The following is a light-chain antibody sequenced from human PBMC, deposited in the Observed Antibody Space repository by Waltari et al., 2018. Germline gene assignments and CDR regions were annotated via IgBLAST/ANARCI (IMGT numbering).Light chain of an antibody. Sequence: EIVLTQSPATLSLSPGERATLSCRASQSVSSYLAWYHQKPGQAPRLLIYDASNRATGIPARFSGSGSGTDFTLTISSLEPEDFAVYYCQQRSYWLTFGGGTKVEIK. CDR2: DAS. J-gene: IGKJ4*01. V-gene: IGKV3-11*01. CDR1: QSVSSY. CDR3: QQRSYWLT.